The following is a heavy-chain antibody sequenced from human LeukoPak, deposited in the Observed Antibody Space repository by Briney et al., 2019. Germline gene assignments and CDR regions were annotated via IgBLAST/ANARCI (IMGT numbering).Heavy chain of an antibody. J-gene: IGHJ3*02. D-gene: IGHD6-13*01. CDR3: AREIAAAGTSAFDI. CDR2: INPSGGST. CDR1: GYTFTSYF. Sequence: ASVKVSCKASGYTFTSYFIHWVRQAPGQGLEWMGIINPSGGSTSYAQKFQGRVTMTRDASTSTVYMELSSLRSEDTAVYYCAREIAAAGTSAFDIWGQGTMVTVSS. V-gene: IGHV1-46*01.